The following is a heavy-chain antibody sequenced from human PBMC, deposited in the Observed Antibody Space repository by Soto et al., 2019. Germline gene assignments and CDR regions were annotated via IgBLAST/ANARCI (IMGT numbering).Heavy chain of an antibody. J-gene: IGHJ6*02. CDR2: IDPSDSYT. CDR1: GYSFTSYW. D-gene: IGHD3-10*01. CDR3: ARHPTNYGSGSSSLNYYYYGMDV. V-gene: IGHV5-10-1*01. Sequence: GESLKISCKGSGYSFTSYWISWVRQMPGKGLEWMGRIDPSDSYTNYSPSFQGHVTISADKSISTAYLQWSSLKASDTAMYYCARHPTNYGSGSSSLNYYYYGMDVWGQGTTVTSP.